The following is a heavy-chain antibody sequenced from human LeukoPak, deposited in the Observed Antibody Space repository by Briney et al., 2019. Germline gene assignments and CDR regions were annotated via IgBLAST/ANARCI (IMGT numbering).Heavy chain of an antibody. D-gene: IGHD2-2*02. CDR3: ARADHGARSTSCYTLDY. CDR1: GYTFTGYY. Sequence: GASVEVSCKASGYTFTGYYMHWVRQAPGQGLVCMGWINPDSGGTNYAQKFQGRVTMTRDTSISTVYMELTSLRSDDTAVYYCARADHGARSTSCYTLDYWGQGTLVTVSS. V-gene: IGHV1-2*02. J-gene: IGHJ4*02. CDR2: INPDSGGT.